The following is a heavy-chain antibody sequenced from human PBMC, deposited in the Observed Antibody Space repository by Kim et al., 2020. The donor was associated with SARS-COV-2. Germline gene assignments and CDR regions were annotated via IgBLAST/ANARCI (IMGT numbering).Heavy chain of an antibody. CDR2: ISAYNGNT. J-gene: IGHJ5*02. D-gene: IGHD6-13*01. CDR3: ARDLRGIAAAGNRFDP. CDR1: GYTFTSYG. V-gene: IGHV1-18*01. Sequence: ASVKVSCKASGYTFTSYGISWVRQAPGQGLEWMGWISAYNGNTNYAQKLQGRVTMTTDTSTSTAYMELRSLRSDDTAVYYCARDLRGIAAAGNRFDPWGQGTLVTVSS.